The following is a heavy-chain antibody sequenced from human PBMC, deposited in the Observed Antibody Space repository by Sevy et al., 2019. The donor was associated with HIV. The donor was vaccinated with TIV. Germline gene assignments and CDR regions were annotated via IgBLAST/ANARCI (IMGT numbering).Heavy chain of an antibody. D-gene: IGHD6-19*01. J-gene: IGHJ6*02. CDR3: AREGPRIAVAGVFYYYYGMDV. V-gene: IGHV3-7*01. CDR1: AFTFSSYW. Sequence: GGSLRLSCAASAFTFSSYWMSWVRQAPGKGLEWVANIKQDGSEKYYVDSVKGRFTISRDNAKNSLYLQMNSLRAEDTAVYYCAREGPRIAVAGVFYYYYGMDVWGQGTTVTVSS. CDR2: IKQDGSEK.